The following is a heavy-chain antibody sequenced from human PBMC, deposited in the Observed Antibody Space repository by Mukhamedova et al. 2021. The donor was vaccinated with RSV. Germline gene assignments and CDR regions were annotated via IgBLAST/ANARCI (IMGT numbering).Heavy chain of an antibody. D-gene: IGHD4-11*01. J-gene: IGHJ5*02. CDR3: AKDLDYKFYP. Sequence: GKGLEWVSIIYRSGSSTYYVDSVKGRFTISRDNSKNTLYLQMNSLRVEDTAVYYCAKDLDYKFYPWGQGTLVTVSS. CDR2: IYRSGSST. V-gene: IGHV3-23*03.